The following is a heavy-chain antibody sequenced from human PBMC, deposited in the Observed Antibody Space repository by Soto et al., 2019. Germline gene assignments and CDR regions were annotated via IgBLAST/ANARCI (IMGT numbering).Heavy chain of an antibody. V-gene: IGHV3-23*01. J-gene: IGHJ4*02. CDR3: ARRV. CDR2: ISAGGDRT. Sequence: EVQVSESGGGLVQPGGSLRLSCATSGFTFSNYPMNWVRQAPGKGLEWVSGISAGGDRTYYADSVKGRFTIFRDNSKNSVALRMNRLRIENTGVYSSARRVWGPGTLVTVSS. CDR1: GFTFSNYP.